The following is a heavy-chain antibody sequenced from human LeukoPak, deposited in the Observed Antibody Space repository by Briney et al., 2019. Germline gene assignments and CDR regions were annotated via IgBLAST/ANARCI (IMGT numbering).Heavy chain of an antibody. CDR3: ARGLGIAVADAFDI. CDR2: IIPIFGTA. Sequence: SVKVSCKASGGTFSSYAISWVRQAPGQGLEWMGGIIPIFGTANYAQKLQGRVTMTTDTSTSTAYMELRSLRSDDTAVYYCARGLGIAVADAFDIWGQGTMVTVSS. D-gene: IGHD6-19*01. J-gene: IGHJ3*02. CDR1: GGTFSSYA. V-gene: IGHV1-69*05.